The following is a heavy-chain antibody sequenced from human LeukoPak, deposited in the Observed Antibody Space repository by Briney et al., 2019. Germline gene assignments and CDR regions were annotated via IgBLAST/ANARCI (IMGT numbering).Heavy chain of an antibody. J-gene: IGHJ4*02. CDR2: ISISGSTI. CDR1: GFTFSNYE. D-gene: IGHD2-2*01. Sequence: GGSLRLSCAASGFTFSNYEMNWVRQAPGKGLEWVSYISISGSTIYYADSVKGRFTISGDNAKNSLYLQMNSLRAEDTAVYYCAREGVVVSAAVDYWGQGTLVTVSS. V-gene: IGHV3-48*03. CDR3: AREGVVVSAAVDY.